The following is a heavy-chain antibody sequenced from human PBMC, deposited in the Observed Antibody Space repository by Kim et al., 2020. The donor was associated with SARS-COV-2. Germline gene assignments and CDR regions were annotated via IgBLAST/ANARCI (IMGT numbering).Heavy chain of an antibody. CDR3: AKDIVVVPAAMILPGGMDV. Sequence: GGSRRLSCAASGFTFSSYAMSWVRQAPGKGLEWVSVIYSGGSSTYYADSVKGRFTISRDNSKNTLYLQMNSLRAEDTAAYYCAKDIVVVPAAMILPGGMDVWGQGTTVTVSS. CDR1: GFTFSSYA. J-gene: IGHJ6*02. CDR2: IYSGGSST. D-gene: IGHD2-2*01. V-gene: IGHV3-23*03.